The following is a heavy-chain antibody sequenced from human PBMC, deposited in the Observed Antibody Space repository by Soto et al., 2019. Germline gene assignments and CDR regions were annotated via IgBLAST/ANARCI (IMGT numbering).Heavy chain of an antibody. CDR2: IKYSGTT. Sequence: PSETLSPTCNDSGCPIRCSRCHWGWILQPPGKGLEWIASIKYSGTTFYNPSLKSRVTLSVDTSKNQFALKLSSVTAAETAVYYCARHGITGSYYDAFDIWGQGTMVS. CDR3: ARHGITGSYYDAFDI. V-gene: IGHV4-39*01. D-gene: IGHD1-26*01. J-gene: IGHJ3*02. CDR1: GCPIRCSRCH.